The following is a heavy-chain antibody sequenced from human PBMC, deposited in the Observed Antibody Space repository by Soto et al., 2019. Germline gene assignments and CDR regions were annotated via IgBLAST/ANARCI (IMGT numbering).Heavy chain of an antibody. V-gene: IGHV4-34*01. CDR3: ARGRGLRYFDWLLPATPLDY. J-gene: IGHJ4*02. D-gene: IGHD3-9*01. CDR2: ISHSGST. Sequence: SETLSLTCAVYGGSFSGYYWSWIRQPPGKGLEWIGEISHSGSTNYNPSLKSRVTISVDTSKNQFSLKLSSVTAADTAVYYCARGRGLRYFDWLLPATPLDYWGQGTLVTVSS. CDR1: GGSFSGYY.